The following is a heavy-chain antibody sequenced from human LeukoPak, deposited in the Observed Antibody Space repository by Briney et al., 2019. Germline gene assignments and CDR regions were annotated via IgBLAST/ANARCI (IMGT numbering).Heavy chain of an antibody. V-gene: IGHV3-7*01. CDR2: IKQDGSEK. D-gene: IGHD3-3*01. Sequence: GGSLRLSCAASGFTFGGYWMSWVRQAPGKGLEWVANIKQDGSEKYYVDSVEGRFAISRDNAKKSLYLQMNSLRAEDTAVYYCARTMRIFGVVIMGISYYFDYWGQGTLVTVSS. CDR3: ARTMRIFGVVIMGISYYFDY. CDR1: GFTFGGYW. J-gene: IGHJ4*02.